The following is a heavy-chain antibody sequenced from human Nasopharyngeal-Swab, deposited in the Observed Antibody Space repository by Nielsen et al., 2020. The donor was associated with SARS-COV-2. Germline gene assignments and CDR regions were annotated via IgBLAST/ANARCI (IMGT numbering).Heavy chain of an antibody. D-gene: IGHD3-9*01. Sequence: GGFLRLSCAASGFTFSSYGMHWVRQAPGKGLEWVTVIWYDGSNKYYADSVKGRFTISRDNSKNTLYLQMNSLRAEDTAVYYCAREGDILTGYYDAFDIWGQGTMVTVSS. CDR1: GFTFSSYG. CDR3: AREGDILTGYYDAFDI. CDR2: IWYDGSNK. J-gene: IGHJ3*02. V-gene: IGHV3-33*01.